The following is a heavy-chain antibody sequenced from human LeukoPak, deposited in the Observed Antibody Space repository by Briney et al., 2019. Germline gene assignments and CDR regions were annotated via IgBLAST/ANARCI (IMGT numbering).Heavy chain of an antibody. CDR2: IYFSGST. Sequence: SETLSLTCTVSGGSISNYSWSWIRQPPGQGLEWIGYIYFSGSTNYNPSLKSRVTISADTSKNQFSLKVTSVTAADTAIYFCARGSGWYLPWGQGNLVPVSS. D-gene: IGHD6-19*01. CDR3: ARGSGWYLP. V-gene: IGHV4-59*01. J-gene: IGHJ5*02. CDR1: GGSISNYS.